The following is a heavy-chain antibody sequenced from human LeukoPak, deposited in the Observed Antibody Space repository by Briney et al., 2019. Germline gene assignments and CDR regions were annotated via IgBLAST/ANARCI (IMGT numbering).Heavy chain of an antibody. CDR3: ARDVRDIVVVPAAIGHYYGMDV. CDR1: GFTFSDQY. CDR2: ISSSSSYT. V-gene: IGHV3-11*06. Sequence: PGGSLRLSCAASGFTFSDQYMTWIRQAPGKGLEWASYISSSSSYTNYADSVKDRFTISRDNAKNSLYLQMNSLRAEDTAVYYCARDVRDIVVVPAAIGHYYGMDVWGKGTTVTVSS. D-gene: IGHD2-2*02. J-gene: IGHJ6*04.